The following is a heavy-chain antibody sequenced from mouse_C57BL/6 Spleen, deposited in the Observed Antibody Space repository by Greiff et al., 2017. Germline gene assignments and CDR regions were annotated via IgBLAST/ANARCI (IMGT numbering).Heavy chain of an antibody. CDR1: GYTFTSYW. V-gene: IGHV1-55*01. J-gene: IGHJ2*01. CDR2: IYPGSGST. Sequence: QVHVKQPGAELVKPGASVKMSCKASGYTFTSYWITWVKQRPGQGLVWIGDIYPGSGSTNNNEKFKSKATLTVDTSSSTAYMQLSSLTSEDAAVYNCARRGYGSSYFEYWGQGTTLTVAS. D-gene: IGHD1-1*01. CDR3: ARRGYGSSYFEY.